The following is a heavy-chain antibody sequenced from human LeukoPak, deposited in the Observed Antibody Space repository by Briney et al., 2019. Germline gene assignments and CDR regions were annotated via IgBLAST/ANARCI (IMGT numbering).Heavy chain of an antibody. V-gene: IGHV3-30*02. D-gene: IGHD2-2*01. J-gene: IGHJ6*03. CDR2: IRYDGSNK. CDR1: GFTFSNYG. Sequence: GGSLRLSCAASGFTFSNYGMHWVRQVPGKGLEWVTFIRYDGSNKFYVDSVKGRFTISRDNSKNTLYLQMNSLRPEDTAVYYCAKAGYCRSTTCPDYYYMDVWGKGTKVTVSS. CDR3: AKAGYCRSTTCPDYYYMDV.